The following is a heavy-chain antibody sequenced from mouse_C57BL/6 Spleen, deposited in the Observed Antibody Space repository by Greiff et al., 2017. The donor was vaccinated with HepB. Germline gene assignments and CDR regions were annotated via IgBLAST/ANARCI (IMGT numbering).Heavy chain of an antibody. CDR2: INPSSGYT. V-gene: IGHV1-4*01. Sequence: VQLQQSGAELARPGASVKMSCKASGYTFTSYTMHWVKQRPGQGLEWIGYINPSSGYTKYNQKFKDKATLTADKSSSTAYMQLSSLTSEDSAVYYCARSDYYGSSLFAYCGQGTLVTVSA. D-gene: IGHD1-1*01. J-gene: IGHJ3*01. CDR3: ARSDYYGSSLFAY. CDR1: GYTFTSYT.